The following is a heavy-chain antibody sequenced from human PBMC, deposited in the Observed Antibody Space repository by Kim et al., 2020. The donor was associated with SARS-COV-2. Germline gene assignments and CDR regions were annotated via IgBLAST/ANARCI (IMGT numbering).Heavy chain of an antibody. J-gene: IGHJ4*02. CDR1: GGSISSSSYY. D-gene: IGHD5-12*01. CDR3: ARAPWLRLRVVVGGFDY. V-gene: IGHV4-39*07. CDR2: IYYSGST. Sequence: ETLSLTCTVSGGSISSSSYYWGWIRQPPGKGLEWIGSIYYSGSTYYNPSLKSRVTISVDTSKNQFSLKLSSVTAADTAVYYCARAPWLRLRVVVGGFDYWGQGTLVTVSS.